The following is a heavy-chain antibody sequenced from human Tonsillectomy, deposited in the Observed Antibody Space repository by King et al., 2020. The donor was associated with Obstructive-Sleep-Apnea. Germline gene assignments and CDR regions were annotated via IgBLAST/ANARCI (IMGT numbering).Heavy chain of an antibody. V-gene: IGHV3-30*04. D-gene: IGHD6-19*01. CDR1: GFIFSHYA. CDR3: ARDFFPSSGWGYLALYFDS. CDR2: ISSDGNYK. J-gene: IGHJ4*02. Sequence: VQLVESGGGVVQPGRSLRLSCTASGFIFSHYALHWVRQAPGKGLQWVAVISSDGNYKYYADSVKGRFTISRDNSKNTLYLRMNSLTLDATAVYYFARDFFPSSGWGYLALYFDSWGQGTLVSVSS.